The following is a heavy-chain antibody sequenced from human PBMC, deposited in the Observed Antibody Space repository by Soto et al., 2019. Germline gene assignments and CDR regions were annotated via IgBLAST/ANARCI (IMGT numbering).Heavy chain of an antibody. J-gene: IGHJ4*02. CDR2: IYWDDDK. V-gene: IGHV2-5*02. Sequence: SGPTLVNPTQTLTLTCTFSGFSLSTYDVGVGWIRQPPGKALDWLAVIYWDDDKRYSPSLKSRLTITKDTSKNQVLLTMTSMDPVDTATYFCARSKYSISSFDYWGQGALVTVSS. CDR1: GFSLSTYDVG. CDR3: ARSKYSISSFDY. D-gene: IGHD6-6*01.